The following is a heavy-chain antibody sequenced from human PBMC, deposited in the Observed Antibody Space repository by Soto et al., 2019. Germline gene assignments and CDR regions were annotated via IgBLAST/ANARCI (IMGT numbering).Heavy chain of an antibody. CDR1: GGSITPYY. D-gene: IGHD2-15*01. J-gene: IGHJ3*01. CDR2: VSSNGNT. Sequence: QVQLKESGPGLVKPADTLSLKCTVSGGSITPYYWSWIRQPPGGGLEWIGYVSSNGNTNYNPSLKSRVSISADTSKNEFSLKLTSLTAADAAIYFCARQQYTVVTAFDVWGQGTMVAVSS. V-gene: IGHV4-59*07. CDR3: ARQQYTVVTAFDV.